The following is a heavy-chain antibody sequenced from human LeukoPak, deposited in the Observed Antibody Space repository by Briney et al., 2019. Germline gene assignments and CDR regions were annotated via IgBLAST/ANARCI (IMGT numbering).Heavy chain of an antibody. D-gene: IGHD1-26*01. CDR2: ISTYDGST. CDR3: ARDQPRRGPGNHDY. J-gene: IGHJ4*02. CDR1: GYTFTTCG. Sequence: ASVKVSCKASGYTFTTCGINWVRQAPGQGLEWMGWISTYDGSTKYAQKFRDRVTMMRDTSTSTAYMELRSLRSDDTAVYYCARDQPRRGPGNHDYWGQGTLVTVSS. V-gene: IGHV1-18*01.